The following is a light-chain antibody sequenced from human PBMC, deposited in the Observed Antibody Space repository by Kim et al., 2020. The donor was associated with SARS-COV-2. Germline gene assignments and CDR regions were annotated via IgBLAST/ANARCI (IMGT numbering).Light chain of an antibody. Sequence: SYELTQPPSVSVSPGQTASITCSGDKLGDKYACWYQQKPGQSPVLVIYQDSKRPSGIPERFSGSNSGNTATLTISGTQAMDEADDYCQAWDSSTEVFGTGTKVTVL. CDR2: QDS. V-gene: IGLV3-1*01. CDR3: QAWDSSTEV. CDR1: KLGDKY. J-gene: IGLJ1*01.